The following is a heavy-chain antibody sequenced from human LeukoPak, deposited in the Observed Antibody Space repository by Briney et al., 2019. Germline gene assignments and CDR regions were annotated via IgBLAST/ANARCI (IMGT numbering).Heavy chain of an antibody. CDR2: IFYSGNT. D-gene: IGHD1-26*01. Sequence: PSGTLSLTCTVSGVSISSYYWSWIRQPPGKGLEWIGYIFYSGNTIYNPSHRSRVTISADTSKNHFSLRLRSVTAADTAVYYCARLAAISGSDYPDDWGQGTLVTVSP. J-gene: IGHJ4*02. CDR3: ARLAAISGSDYPDD. V-gene: IGHV4-59*08. CDR1: GVSISSYY.